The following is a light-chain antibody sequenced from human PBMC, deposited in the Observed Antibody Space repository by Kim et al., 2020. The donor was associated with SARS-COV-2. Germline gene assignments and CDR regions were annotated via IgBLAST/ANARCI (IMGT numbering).Light chain of an antibody. Sequence: EIVLTQSPGTLSLSPGERATLSCRASQSVSSSYLAWYQQKPGQAPRLLIYGASSRATGIPDRFSGSGSGTDFTLTISRLEPEDFAVYYCQQYGSSPAFTFGPVTKVDIK. CDR2: GAS. V-gene: IGKV3-20*01. J-gene: IGKJ3*01. CDR1: QSVSSSY. CDR3: QQYGSSPAFT.